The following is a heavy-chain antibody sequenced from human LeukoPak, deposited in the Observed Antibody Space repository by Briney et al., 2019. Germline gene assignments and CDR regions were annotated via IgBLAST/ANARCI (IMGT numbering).Heavy chain of an antibody. V-gene: IGHV4-39*01. D-gene: IGHD4-23*01. CDR2: IYYSGST. J-gene: IGHJ3*02. Sequence: SETLSLTCTVSGGSISSSSYYWGWIRQPPGKGLEWIGSIYYSGSTYYNPSLKSRVTISVDTSKNQFSLKLSSVTAADTAVYYCARPPTTVVTPNAFDIWGQGTMVTVSS. CDR3: ARPPTTVVTPNAFDI. CDR1: GGSISSSSYY.